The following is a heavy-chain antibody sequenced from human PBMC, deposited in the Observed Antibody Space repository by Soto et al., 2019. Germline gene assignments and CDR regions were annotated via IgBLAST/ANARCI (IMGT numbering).Heavy chain of an antibody. Sequence: GGSLRLSCAASGFTFSNAWMSWVRQAPGKGLEWVGRIKSKTDGGTTDYAAPVKGRFTISRDDSKNTLYLQMNSLKTEDTAVYYCTTDWTLDILTGYPIIDYWGQGTLVTVSS. CDR3: TTDWTLDILTGYPIIDY. V-gene: IGHV3-15*01. D-gene: IGHD3-9*01. CDR1: GFTFSNAW. J-gene: IGHJ4*02. CDR2: IKSKTDGGTT.